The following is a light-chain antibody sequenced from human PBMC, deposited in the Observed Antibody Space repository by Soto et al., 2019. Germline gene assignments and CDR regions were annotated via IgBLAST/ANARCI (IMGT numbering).Light chain of an antibody. Sequence: DIQMTQSPASLSASVGDRVTISCRASQSIGRNLNWYQQKPGKAPTLLIFTSSSLQSGVPSRFSGSGSGTDFILTISRLEPEDFAVYYCQYYDTFRTFGQGTKV. CDR1: QSIGRN. CDR3: QYYDTFRT. J-gene: IGKJ1*01. V-gene: IGKV1-39*02. CDR2: TSS.